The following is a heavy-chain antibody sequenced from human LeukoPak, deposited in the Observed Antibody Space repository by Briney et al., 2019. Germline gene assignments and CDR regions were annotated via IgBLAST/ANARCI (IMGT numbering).Heavy chain of an antibody. V-gene: IGHV3-30*04. J-gene: IGHJ4*02. CDR2: IIENGNNQ. D-gene: IGHD5-24*01. CDR1: GFTFSNYI. CDR3: AKDPSTLTITDDY. Sequence: PARSLRLSCAASGFTFSNYIMHWVRQAPGKGLEGVAVIIENGNNQYYAGSVKGRFTISIDNSKNTLYLQMNSLTVEDTAIYYCAKDPSTLTITDDYWGQGTLVSVSS.